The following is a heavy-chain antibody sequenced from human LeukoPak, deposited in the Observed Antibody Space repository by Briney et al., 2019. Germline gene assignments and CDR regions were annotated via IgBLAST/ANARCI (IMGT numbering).Heavy chain of an antibody. Sequence: ETLSLSRTVSGVSLRRSRFSWGWIRLAPGVGLEWVGGIFYTGSTTSNTSLKSRVTMSLDASNHQFSLKLSSVTAADTALYYCARARRVYYDRSGRPYWFDPWGQGTLVTVSS. J-gene: IGHJ5*02. CDR2: IFYTGST. D-gene: IGHD3-22*01. CDR1: GVSLRRSRFS. V-gene: IGHV4-39*07. CDR3: ARARRVYYDRSGRPYWFDP.